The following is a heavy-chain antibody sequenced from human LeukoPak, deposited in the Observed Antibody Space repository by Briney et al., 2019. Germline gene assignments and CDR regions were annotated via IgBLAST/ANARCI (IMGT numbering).Heavy chain of an antibody. V-gene: IGHV4-59*01. CDR3: ARSGYSYGADAFDI. J-gene: IGHJ3*02. Sequence: PSETLSLTCAVYGGSFNAYYWSWIRQPPGKGLEWIGYIYYSGSTNYNPSLKSRVTISVDTSKNQFSLKLSSVTAADTAVYYCARSGYSYGADAFDIWGQGTMVTVSS. CDR1: GGSFNAYY. CDR2: IYYSGST. D-gene: IGHD5-18*01.